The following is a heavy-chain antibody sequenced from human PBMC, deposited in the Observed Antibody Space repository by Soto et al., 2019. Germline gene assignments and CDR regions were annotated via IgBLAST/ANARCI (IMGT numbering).Heavy chain of an antibody. CDR3: ARDSPRPRGRMIFGVAKYYYYYGMDV. CDR2: IYSGGNT. Sequence: SGGSLRLSCAASGFTVSSSYMSWVRQAPGKGLEWVSLIYSGGNTYYADSVKGRFTISRDNSENTLYLQMDSLRAEDTAVYYCARDSPRPRGRMIFGVAKYYYYYGMDVWGQGTTVTVSS. V-gene: IGHV3-53*01. D-gene: IGHD3-3*01. J-gene: IGHJ6*02. CDR1: GFTVSSSY.